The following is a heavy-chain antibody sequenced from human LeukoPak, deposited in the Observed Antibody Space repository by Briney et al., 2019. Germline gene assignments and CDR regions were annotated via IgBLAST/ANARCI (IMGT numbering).Heavy chain of an antibody. V-gene: IGHV3-15*01. CDR2: IKSKTDFGTT. Sequence: GGSLRLSCAASGFTLSNAWMSWVRQAPGKGLEWVGRIKSKTDFGTTDYPAPVKGRFSISRDDSKNMLYLQMNSLKTEDTGIYYCTTVSYDYVWRSYRYYYFDYWGQGTLVTVSS. J-gene: IGHJ4*02. CDR1: GFTLSNAW. CDR3: TTVSYDYVWRSYRYYYFDY. D-gene: IGHD3-16*02.